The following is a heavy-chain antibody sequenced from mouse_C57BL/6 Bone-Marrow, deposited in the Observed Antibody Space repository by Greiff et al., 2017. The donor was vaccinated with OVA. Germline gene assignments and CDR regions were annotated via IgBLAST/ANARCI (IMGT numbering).Heavy chain of an antibody. V-gene: IGHV1-64*01. Sequence: QVQLQQPGAELVKPGASVKLSCKASGYTFTSYWMHWVKQRPGPGLEWIGMIHPNSGSTNYNEKFKSKATLTVDKSSSTAYMQLSSLTSEDSSGYYCARDDTTVDHWYFDVWGTGTTVTVSS. J-gene: IGHJ1*03. CDR3: ARDDTTVDHWYFDV. CDR1: GYTFTSYW. D-gene: IGHD1-1*01. CDR2: IHPNSGST.